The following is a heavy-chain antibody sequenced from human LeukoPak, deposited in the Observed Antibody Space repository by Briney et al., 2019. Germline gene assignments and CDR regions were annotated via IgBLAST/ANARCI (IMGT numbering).Heavy chain of an antibody. CDR2: ISNAGSNK. CDR1: GFTFSSYT. CDR3: AREVLQDRGTYFDY. Sequence: PGGSLRLPCAASGFTFSSYTLHWVRQAPGKGLEWVAVISNAGSNKYYADSVKGRFTTSRDNSKNTLYLQMNSLRAEDTARYYCAREVLQDRGTYFDYWGQGTLVTVSS. V-gene: IGHV3-30-3*01. D-gene: IGHD3-10*01. J-gene: IGHJ4*02.